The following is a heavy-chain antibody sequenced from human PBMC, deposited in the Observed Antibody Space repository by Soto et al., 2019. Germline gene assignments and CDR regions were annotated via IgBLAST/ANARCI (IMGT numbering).Heavy chain of an antibody. D-gene: IGHD3-22*01. CDR3: ARSSEPDSSGYYYSPHYGMDV. CDR1: GFTFSSYS. V-gene: IGHV3-21*01. J-gene: IGHJ6*02. Sequence: GGSLRLSCAASGFTFSSYSMNWVRQAPGKGLEWVSSISSSSSYIYYADSVKGRFTISRDNAKNSLYLQMNSLRAEDTAVYYCARSSEPDSSGYYYSPHYGMDVWGQGTTVTVSS. CDR2: ISSSSSYI.